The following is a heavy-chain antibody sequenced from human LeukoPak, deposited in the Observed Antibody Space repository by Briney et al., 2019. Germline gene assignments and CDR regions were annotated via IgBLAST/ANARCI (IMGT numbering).Heavy chain of an antibody. CDR2: IYYSGST. CDR3: AGLGSGAGRWDFDY. J-gene: IGHJ4*02. D-gene: IGHD4-23*01. CDR1: GGSISSYY. V-gene: IGHV4-59*01. Sequence: KPSETLSLTCTVSGGSISSYYWSWIRQPPGKGLEWIGYIYYSGSTNYNPSLKSRVTISVDTSKNQFSLKLSSVTAADTAVYYCAGLGSGAGRWDFDYWGQGTLVTVSS.